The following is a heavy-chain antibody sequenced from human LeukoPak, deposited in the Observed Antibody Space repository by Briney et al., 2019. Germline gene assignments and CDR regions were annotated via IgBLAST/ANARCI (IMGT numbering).Heavy chain of an antibody. J-gene: IGHJ4*02. CDR2: ISSTGGST. CDR1: GFTFSSFA. V-gene: IGHV3-64*01. Sequence: GGSLRLSCAASGFTFSSFAMHWVRQAPGKGLAYVSAISSTGGSTYYANSVKGRFTISRDNAKNTLYLQMNSLRAEDTAVYYCGRDQLGDGYIIDYWGQGTPVTVSS. D-gene: IGHD5-24*01. CDR3: GRDQLGDGYIIDY.